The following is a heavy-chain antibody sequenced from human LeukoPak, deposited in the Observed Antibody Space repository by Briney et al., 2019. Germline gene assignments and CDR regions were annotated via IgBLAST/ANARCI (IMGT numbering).Heavy chain of an antibody. Sequence: PGGSLRLSCAASGFTFSSYAMSWVRQAPGKGLEWVSGISGSGGSTYYADSMKGRFTISRDNSKNTLFLQMNSLRAEDTAVYYCARDHGSGSYWGPKFDYWGQGTLVTVSS. D-gene: IGHD1-26*01. CDR1: GFTFSSYA. CDR3: ARDHGSGSYWGPKFDY. CDR2: ISGSGGST. V-gene: IGHV3-23*01. J-gene: IGHJ4*02.